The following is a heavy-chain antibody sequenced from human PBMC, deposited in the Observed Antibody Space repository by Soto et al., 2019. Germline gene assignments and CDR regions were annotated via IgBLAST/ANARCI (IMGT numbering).Heavy chain of an antibody. J-gene: IGHJ4*02. Sequence: SETLSLTCTVSGGSVSSSSYYWGWIRQPPGKGLEWIGSIYYTGSTYYNPSLKSRVTISVDTSMNQFSLKLSSVTAADTAVYYCAGPLARSSSADYWGQGTLVTVYS. CDR3: AGPLARSSSADY. CDR2: IYYTGST. CDR1: GGSVSSSSYY. V-gene: IGHV4-39*01. D-gene: IGHD6-6*01.